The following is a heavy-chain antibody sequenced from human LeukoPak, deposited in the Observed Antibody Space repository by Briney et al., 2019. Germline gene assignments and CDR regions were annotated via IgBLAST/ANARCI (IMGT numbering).Heavy chain of an antibody. D-gene: IGHD6-19*01. CDR2: IKHGGSQK. Sequence: GGSLRLSCAASGFTFSSSSMSWVRRAPGKGLEWVANIKHGGSQKYYVDSVKGRFTISRDNAKNSLYLQMNSLRAEDTAVYYCARVSRGAVAGTSEIDYWGQGTLVTVSS. CDR3: ARVSRGAVAGTSEIDY. J-gene: IGHJ4*02. CDR1: GFTFSSSS. V-gene: IGHV3-7*01.